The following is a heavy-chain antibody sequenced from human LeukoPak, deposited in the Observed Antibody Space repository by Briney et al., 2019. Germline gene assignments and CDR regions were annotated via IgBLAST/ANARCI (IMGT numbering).Heavy chain of an antibody. V-gene: IGHV3-23*01. CDR3: TKGDGGWYPIDY. D-gene: IGHD6-19*01. J-gene: IGHJ4*02. CDR1: GFTFTNYG. Sequence: GGSLRLSCVASGFTFTNYGMSWVRQAPGKGLEWVSTINDNGLNTHYADSVKGRFTISRDDSKNTLHLQMNSLRADDTARYYCTKGDGGWYPIDYWGQGVLVIVSS. CDR2: INDNGLNT.